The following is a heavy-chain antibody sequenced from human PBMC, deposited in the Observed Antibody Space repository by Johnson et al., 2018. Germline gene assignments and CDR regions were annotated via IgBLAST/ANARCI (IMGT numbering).Heavy chain of an antibody. V-gene: IGHV4-34*01. D-gene: IGHD6-6*01. CDR1: GGSFSGYY. Sequence: QVQLQQWGAGLLKPSETLSLTCAVYGGSFSGYYWSWIRQPPGKGLEWIGEINHSGSPNYNPSLKSRVTISVDTSKNQFSLKLSSVTAADTAVYYCAGVRPTIAAPYFDYWGQGTLVTVPS. CDR2: INHSGSP. CDR3: AGVRPTIAAPYFDY. J-gene: IGHJ4*02.